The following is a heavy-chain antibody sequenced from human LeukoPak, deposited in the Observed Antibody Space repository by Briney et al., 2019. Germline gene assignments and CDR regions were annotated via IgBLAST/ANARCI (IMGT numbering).Heavy chain of an antibody. CDR3: AKDTPLDYYDSSGPFDY. Sequence: GGSLRLSCAASGFTFSSYGMHWVRQAPGKGLEWVAFIRYDGSNKYYADSVKGRFTISRNNSKNTLYLQMNSLRAEDTAVYYCAKDTPLDYYDSSGPFDYWGQGTLVTVSS. D-gene: IGHD3-22*01. J-gene: IGHJ4*02. CDR1: GFTFSSYG. V-gene: IGHV3-30*02. CDR2: IRYDGSNK.